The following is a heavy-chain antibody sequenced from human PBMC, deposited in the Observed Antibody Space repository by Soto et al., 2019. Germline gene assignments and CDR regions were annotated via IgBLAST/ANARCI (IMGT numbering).Heavy chain of an antibody. J-gene: IGHJ4*02. V-gene: IGHV4-31*03. Sequence: QVQLQESGPGLVKPSQTLSLTCTVSGGPNSSTTSYWSWIRQHPGEGLEWIGDIYYTGNTYYNPCLKSRVTISVDTSENQFSLKLTSVTVADAAVYYWAREGGDGVDYWGQGTLVTVSS. CDR2: IYYTGNT. CDR3: AREGGDGVDY. CDR1: GGPNSSTTSY. D-gene: IGHD3-16*01.